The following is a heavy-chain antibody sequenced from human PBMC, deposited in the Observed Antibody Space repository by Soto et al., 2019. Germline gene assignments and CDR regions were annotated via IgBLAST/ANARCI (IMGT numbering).Heavy chain of an antibody. J-gene: IGHJ6*02. CDR1: GGTFSSYA. CDR3: ARPRGYYYGMDV. Sequence: GASVKVSCKASGGTFSSYAISWVRQAPGQGLEWMGGIIPIFGTANYAQKFQGRVTTTADKSTSTAYMELSSLRSEDTAVYYCARPRGYYYGMDVWGQGTTVTVSS. CDR2: IIPIFGTA. V-gene: IGHV1-69*06. D-gene: IGHD3-10*01.